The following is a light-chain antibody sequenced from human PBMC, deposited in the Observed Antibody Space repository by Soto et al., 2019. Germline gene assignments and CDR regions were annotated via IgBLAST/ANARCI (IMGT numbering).Light chain of an antibody. Sequence: QSALTQPASVSGSPGQSITISCTGTSSDVGLYNLVSWYHQLPGKAPKLIIYEVNERPSGISDRFSGSKSGNTASLTISGLQDEDEADYYCCSYVGSSILMFGGGTQLTVL. CDR1: SSDVGLYNL. V-gene: IGLV2-23*02. J-gene: IGLJ3*02. CDR2: EVN. CDR3: CSYVGSSILM.